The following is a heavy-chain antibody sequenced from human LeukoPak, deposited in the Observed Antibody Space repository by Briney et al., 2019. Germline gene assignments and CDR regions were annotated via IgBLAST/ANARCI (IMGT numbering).Heavy chain of an antibody. CDR1: GFSFGSSW. V-gene: IGHV3-74*01. CDR2: INDDETST. J-gene: IGHJ4*02. D-gene: IGHD1-26*01. CDR3: ATTGSGSYYDY. Sequence: AGRSLRLSCAAAGFSFGSSWMHWVRQVPGKGLEWVSRINDDETSTTYAESVKGRFTISRDNAKNTLFLQMNSLRAEDTAVYYCATTGSGSYYDYWGQGTLVTVSS.